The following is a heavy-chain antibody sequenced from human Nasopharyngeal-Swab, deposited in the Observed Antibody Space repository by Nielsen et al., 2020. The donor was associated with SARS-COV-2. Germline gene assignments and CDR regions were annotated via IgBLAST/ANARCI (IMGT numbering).Heavy chain of an antibody. CDR1: GASISSDDYS. V-gene: IGHV4-31*03. Sequence: SETLSLTCTVSGASISSDDYSWSWIRQHPGKGLEWIGYIYYSGSTYYNPSLKSRVIISVDTSKNQFSLKLSSVTAADTAVYYCARRYSSGWYGQHWGQGTLVTVSS. CDR2: IYYSGST. D-gene: IGHD6-19*01. CDR3: ARRYSSGWYGQH. J-gene: IGHJ1*01.